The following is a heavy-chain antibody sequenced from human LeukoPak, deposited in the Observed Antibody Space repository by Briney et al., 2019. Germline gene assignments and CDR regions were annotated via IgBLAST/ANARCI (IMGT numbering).Heavy chain of an antibody. CDR1: GFTVSSNY. Sequence: GGSLRLSCAASGFTVSSNYMSWVRQAPGKGLEWVSVIYSGGSTYYADSVKGRFTISRDSSKNTLYLQMNSLRAEDTAVYYCARGGIALPFDPWGQGTLVTVSS. D-gene: IGHD6-13*01. V-gene: IGHV3-66*01. CDR2: IYSGGST. J-gene: IGHJ5*02. CDR3: ARGGIALPFDP.